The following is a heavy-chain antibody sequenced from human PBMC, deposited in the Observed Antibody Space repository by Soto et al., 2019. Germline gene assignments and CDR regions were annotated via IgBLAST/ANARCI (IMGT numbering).Heavy chain of an antibody. CDR1: GFTFGDYA. D-gene: IGHD5-12*01. V-gene: IGHV3-49*03. CDR2: IRSKAYGGTT. J-gene: IGHJ4*02. Sequence: GGSLRLSCTASGFTFGDYAMSWFRQAPGKGLEWVGFIRSKAYGGTTEYAASVKGRFTISRDDSKSIAYLQMNSLKTEDTAVYYCTRASGYGFGARGVDYWGQGTLVTVSS. CDR3: TRASGYGFGARGVDY.